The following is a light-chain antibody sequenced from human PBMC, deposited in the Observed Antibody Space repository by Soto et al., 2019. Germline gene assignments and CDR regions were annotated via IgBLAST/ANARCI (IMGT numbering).Light chain of an antibody. CDR3: QVWDSSSDHPV. V-gene: IGLV3-21*04. Sequence: SYELTQPPSVSVAPGKTARITCGGNNIGSKSVHWYQQKPGQAPVLVIYYDSDRPSGIPERFSGSNSGNTATLTISRVEGGDEADYYCQVWDSSSDHPVFGTGTKLTVL. J-gene: IGLJ1*01. CDR1: NIGSKS. CDR2: YDS.